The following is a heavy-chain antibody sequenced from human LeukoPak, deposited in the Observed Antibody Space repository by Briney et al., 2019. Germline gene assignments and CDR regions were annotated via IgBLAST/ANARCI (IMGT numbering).Heavy chain of an antibody. D-gene: IGHD3-10*01. V-gene: IGHV3-15*01. CDR1: GFTFSKAW. Sequence: GGSLRLSCAASGFTFSKAWMSWVRQAPGKGLEWVGRLKSKIDGGTTDYAAPVKGRFTISRDDSKNTLFLQMSSLKSDDTAVYYCTTGEFDGSGSYGYYYGMDVWGQGTTVTVSS. CDR2: LKSKIDGGTT. CDR3: TTGEFDGSGSYGYYYGMDV. J-gene: IGHJ6*02.